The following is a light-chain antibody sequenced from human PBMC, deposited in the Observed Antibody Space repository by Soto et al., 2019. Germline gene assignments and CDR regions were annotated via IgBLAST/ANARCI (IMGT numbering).Light chain of an antibody. V-gene: IGLV2-8*01. Sequence: QSALTQPASVSGSPGQSITISCTGTSSDVAGYNYVSWFQQHPGKAPKLIIHEVNQRPSGVPDRFSGSKSGNTASLTVSGLQAEDEGTYYCSSYGGYNNVVFGTGTKLTVL. J-gene: IGLJ1*01. CDR1: SSDVAGYNY. CDR2: EVN. CDR3: SSYGGYNNVV.